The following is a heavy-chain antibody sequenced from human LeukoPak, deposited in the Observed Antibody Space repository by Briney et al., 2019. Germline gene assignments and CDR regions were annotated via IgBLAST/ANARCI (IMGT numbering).Heavy chain of an antibody. CDR2: IPRAGRT. CDR1: GVSISSSEW. CDR3: GKTDIYFNPIDY. J-gene: IGHJ4*02. V-gene: IGHV4-4*02. Sequence: SETLSLTCAVSGVSISSSEWWIWVRQPPGQGLEWIGEIPRAGRTRYNPSLKSRVTISMDYSKNQFSLKLTSVTAADTAIYYCGKTDIYFNPIDYWGPGSLVTVSS. D-gene: IGHD3-9*01.